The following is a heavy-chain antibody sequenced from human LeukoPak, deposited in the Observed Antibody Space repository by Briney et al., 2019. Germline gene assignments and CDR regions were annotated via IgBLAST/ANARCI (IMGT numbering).Heavy chain of an antibody. CDR2: TYYRSKWYS. CDR3: ARDHYSSGCYRFDY. CDR1: GDSVSSNIAA. Sequence: SQTLSLTCAISGDSVSSNIAAWNWIRQSPSRGLEWLGRTYYRSKWYSDYAVSVKCRITISPDTSRNQFSLQLNSVTPEDTAVYFCARDHYSSGCYRFDYWGQGTLVTVSS. J-gene: IGHJ4*02. D-gene: IGHD6-19*01. V-gene: IGHV6-1*01.